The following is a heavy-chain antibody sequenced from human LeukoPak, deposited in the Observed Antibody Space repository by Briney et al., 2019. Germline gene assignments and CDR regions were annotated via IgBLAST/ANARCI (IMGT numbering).Heavy chain of an antibody. CDR1: GGSISSYY. V-gene: IGHV4-4*07. Sequence: SETLSLTCTVSGGSISSYYWSWIRQPAGKGLEWIGRIYNSGSTNYNPPLKSRVTMSVDTSKNQLSLKLSSVTAADTAVYYCARDRYTSGSFHYYYYMDVWGKGTTVTISS. CDR2: IYNSGST. D-gene: IGHD3-10*01. CDR3: ARDRYTSGSFHYYYYMDV. J-gene: IGHJ6*03.